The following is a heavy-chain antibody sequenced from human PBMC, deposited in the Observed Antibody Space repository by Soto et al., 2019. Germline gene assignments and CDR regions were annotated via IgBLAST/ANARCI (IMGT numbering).Heavy chain of an antibody. CDR2: IYNNGHT. Sequence: QVQLQESGPGLVKPSQTLSLTCAVSGDSISSGGHYWSRVRQHPGKGLEWIGYIYNNGHTYFNPPFKSRGTISVDTSKNEFSLKVTSVTAADTAVYYCAREGAVSYGMDVWGHGTAVTVSS. CDR1: GDSISSGGHY. CDR3: AREGAVSYGMDV. J-gene: IGHJ6*01. V-gene: IGHV4-31*11.